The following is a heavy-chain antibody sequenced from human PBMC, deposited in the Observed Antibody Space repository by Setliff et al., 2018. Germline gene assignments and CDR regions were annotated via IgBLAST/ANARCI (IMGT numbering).Heavy chain of an antibody. D-gene: IGHD3-10*01. CDR1: GGSISSGYY. CDR3: ARHSSWGTVTDRLHYNFFDF. CDR2: IYHGGTT. Sequence: SETLSLTCTVSGGSISSGYYWGWIRQPPGKGLEWIGSIYHGGTTYYSPSLKTRVTMSVDPSKNQFSLHLSSVTAADTAIYYCARHSSWGTVTDRLHYNFFDFWGQGTRVTVSS. J-gene: IGHJ4*02. V-gene: IGHV4-38-2*02.